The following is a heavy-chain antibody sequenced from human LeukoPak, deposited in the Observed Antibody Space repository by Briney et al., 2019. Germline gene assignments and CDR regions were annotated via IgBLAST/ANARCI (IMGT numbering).Heavy chain of an antibody. V-gene: IGHV3-23*01. CDR1: GFSLSSXX. D-gene: IGHD3-3*01. Sequence: GGSLRLSCAASGFSLSSXXXXXXXQAXXXXXXXXXGISDSXSSKYYADXXXXXXXISXDNSKNTLYLQMNSLTDEDTAVYYCAKDRRRFWSGYLDYWGQGALVTVSS. CDR2: ISDSXSSK. CDR3: AKDRRRFWSGYLDY. J-gene: IGHJ4*02.